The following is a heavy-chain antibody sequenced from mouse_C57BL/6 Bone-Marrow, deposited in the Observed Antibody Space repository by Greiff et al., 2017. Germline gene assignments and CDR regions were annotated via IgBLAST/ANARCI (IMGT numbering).Heavy chain of an antibody. CDR1: GYTFTSYW. V-gene: IGHV1-72*01. J-gene: IGHJ4*01. CDR2: IDPNSGGT. CDR3: ARGRPLTSRRYCYAMDY. Sequence: QVQLQQPGAELVKPGASVKLSCKASGYTFTSYWMHWVKQRPGRGLEWIGRIDPNSGGTKYNEKFKSKATLTVDKPSSTAYMQLSSLTSEDSAVYYCARGRPLTSRRYCYAMDYWGQGTSVTVSS. D-gene: IGHD6-1*01.